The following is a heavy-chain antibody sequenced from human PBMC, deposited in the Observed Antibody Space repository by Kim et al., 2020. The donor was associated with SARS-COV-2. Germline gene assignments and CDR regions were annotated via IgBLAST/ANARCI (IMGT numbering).Heavy chain of an antibody. CDR3: ARLPYGWPFDY. D-gene: IGHD6-19*01. V-gene: IGHV4-34*01. CDR1: GGSFSGYY. J-gene: IGHJ4*02. CDR2: INHSGST. Sequence: SETLSLTCAVYGGSFSGYYWSWIRQPPGKGLEWIGEINHSGSTNYNPSLKSRVTISVDTSKNQFSLKLSSVTAADTAVYYCARLPYGWPFDYWGQGTLVTVSS.